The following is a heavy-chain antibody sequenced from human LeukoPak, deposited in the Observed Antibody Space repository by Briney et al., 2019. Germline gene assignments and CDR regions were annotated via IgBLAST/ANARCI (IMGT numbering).Heavy chain of an antibody. V-gene: IGHV1-8*02. CDR1: GYTFTSYG. J-gene: IGHJ4*02. CDR2: MNPNSGNT. CDR3: ARVGTMVRGVTGD. D-gene: IGHD3-10*01. Sequence: GASVKVSCKASGYTFTSYGISWVRQAPGQGLEWMGWMNPNSGNTGYAQKFQGRVTMTRNTSISTAYMELSSLRSEDTAVYYCARVGTMVRGVTGDWGQGTLVTVSS.